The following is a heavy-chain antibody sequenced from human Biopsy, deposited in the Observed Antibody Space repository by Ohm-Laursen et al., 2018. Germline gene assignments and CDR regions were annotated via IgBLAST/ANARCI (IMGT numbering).Heavy chain of an antibody. CDR1: GDSISSYY. J-gene: IGHJ2*01. V-gene: IGHV4-59*01. CDR3: ARDRGYYSDRTVPGYFDL. CDR2: VYYTGST. Sequence: GTLSRTCIVSGDSISSYYWSWIRQPPGKGLEWIGYVYYTGSTDYNPSLQSRVTISVGTSKNHFSLRLRSVTPADTAIYYCARDRGYYSDRTVPGYFDLWGRGTLVTVSS. D-gene: IGHD3-22*01.